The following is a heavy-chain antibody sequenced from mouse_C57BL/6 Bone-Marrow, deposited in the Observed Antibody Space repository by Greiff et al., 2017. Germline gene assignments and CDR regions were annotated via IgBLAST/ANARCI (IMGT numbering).Heavy chain of an antibody. CDR3: ARGAYYVAMDY. J-gene: IGHJ4*01. V-gene: IGHV1-55*01. CDR1: GYTFTSYW. D-gene: IGHD1-1*01. CDR2: IYPTSGRT. Sequence: QVQLQQPGAELVKPGASVKMSCKASGYTFTSYWITWVKQRPGQGLEWIGDIYPTSGRTNYNEKFKSKAILTVDTSSNTAFMQLSSLTSEDSAVYYCARGAYYVAMDYWGQGTSVTVSS.